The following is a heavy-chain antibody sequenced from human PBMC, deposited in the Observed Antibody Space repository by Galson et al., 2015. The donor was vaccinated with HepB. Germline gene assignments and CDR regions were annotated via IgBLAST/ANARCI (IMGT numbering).Heavy chain of an antibody. CDR3: ARDSRQQLVLDWFDP. Sequence: SLRLSCAASGFTFSSYGMHWVRQAPGKGLEWVAVIWYDGSNKYYADSVKGRFTISRDNSKNTLYLQMNSLRAEDTAVYYCARDSRQQLVLDWFDPWGQGTLVTVSS. D-gene: IGHD6-13*01. CDR1: GFTFSSYG. CDR2: IWYDGSNK. V-gene: IGHV3-33*01. J-gene: IGHJ5*02.